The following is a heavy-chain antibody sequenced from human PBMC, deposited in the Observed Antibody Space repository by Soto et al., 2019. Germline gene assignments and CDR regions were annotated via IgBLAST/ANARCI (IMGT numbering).Heavy chain of an antibody. Sequence: LRLSCAASGFTFSSYEMNWVRQAPGKGLEWVSYISGSGYTIYYADSVKGRFTISRDNAKNSLYLQMNSLRAEDTAVYYCASGPRGKGGNWLDPWGQGTLVTVSS. CDR1: GFTFSSYE. D-gene: IGHD3-16*01. V-gene: IGHV3-48*03. J-gene: IGHJ5*02. CDR2: ISGSGYTI. CDR3: ASGPRGKGGNWLDP.